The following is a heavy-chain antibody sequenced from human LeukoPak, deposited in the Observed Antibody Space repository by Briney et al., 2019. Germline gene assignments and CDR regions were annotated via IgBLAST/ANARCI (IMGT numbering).Heavy chain of an antibody. D-gene: IGHD4-17*01. CDR2: INPNSGGT. CDR3: ATAPDKDYGDYGWFDP. V-gene: IGHV1-2*06. Sequence: ASVKVSCKASGYTFTGYYMHWVRQAPGQGLEWMGRINPNSGGTNYAQKFQGRVTMTEDTSTDTAYMELSSLRSEDTAVYYCATAPDKDYGDYGWFDPWGQGTLVTVSS. J-gene: IGHJ5*02. CDR1: GYTFTGYY.